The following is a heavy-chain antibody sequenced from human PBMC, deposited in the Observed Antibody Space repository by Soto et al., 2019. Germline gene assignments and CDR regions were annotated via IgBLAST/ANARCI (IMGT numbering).Heavy chain of an antibody. CDR1: GFTFSSYT. V-gene: IGHV3-23*01. J-gene: IGHJ4*02. CDR2: IFAGSGNS. Sequence: GGSLRLSCSASGFTFSSYTMGWVRLTPGKGLEWLSSIFAGSGNSDYADSVTGRFTISRDNSKNILYLQMNNLGVEDTATYFCARDRQPGGIWTLDSWGRGTLVTVSS. D-gene: IGHD1-1*01. CDR3: ARDRQPGGIWTLDS.